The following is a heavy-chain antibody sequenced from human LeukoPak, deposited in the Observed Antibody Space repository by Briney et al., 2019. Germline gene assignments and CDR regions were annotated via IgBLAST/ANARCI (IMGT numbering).Heavy chain of an antibody. CDR1: GDSVSSNSAA. V-gene: IGHV6-1*01. J-gene: IGHJ5*02. CDR3: ARDAYYDFWSGYSGSWFDP. D-gene: IGHD3-3*01. CDR2: TYYRSKWYN. Sequence: SQTLSLTCAISGDSVSSNSAAWNWIRQSPSRGLEWLGRTYYRSKWYNDYAVSVKSRITINPDTSKNQFSLKLSSVTAADTAVYYCARDAYYDFWSGYSGSWFDPWGQGTLVTVSS.